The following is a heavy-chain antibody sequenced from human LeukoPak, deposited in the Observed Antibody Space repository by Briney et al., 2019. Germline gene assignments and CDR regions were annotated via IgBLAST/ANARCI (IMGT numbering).Heavy chain of an antibody. CDR3: AIVYCSSTSCFHRFDP. V-gene: IGHV1-18*01. Sequence: ASVKVSCKASGYTFTSYGISWVRQAPGQGLEWMGWISAYNGNTNYAQKLQGRVTMTTDTSTSTAYMELRSLRSDDTAVYYCAIVYCSSTSCFHRFDPWGQGTLVTVSS. J-gene: IGHJ5*02. D-gene: IGHD2-2*01. CDR2: ISAYNGNT. CDR1: GYTFTSYG.